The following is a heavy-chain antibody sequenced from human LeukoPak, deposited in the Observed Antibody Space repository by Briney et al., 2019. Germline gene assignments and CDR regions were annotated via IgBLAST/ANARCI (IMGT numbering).Heavy chain of an antibody. CDR2: ISNAGSTI. CDR3: VTARRDDYNFIGDY. D-gene: IGHD5-24*01. V-gene: IGHV3-48*03. CDR1: GVSSFSTYE. Sequence: GGSLRLSCAASGVSSFSTYEMMWVRQAPGKGLDWVSYISNAGSTISYADSVKGRFTISRDNTKKSLYLQMNSVRVEDTALYYCVTARRDDYNFIGDYWGQGTLVSVSS. J-gene: IGHJ4*02.